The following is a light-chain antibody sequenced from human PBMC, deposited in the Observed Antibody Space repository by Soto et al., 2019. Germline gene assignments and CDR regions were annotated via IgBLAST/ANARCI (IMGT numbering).Light chain of an antibody. CDR2: GAS. V-gene: IGKV1-9*01. CDR3: QQLKSYPLT. Sequence: DIQLTQSPSFLSASVGDRVIITCRASQGVSSNLAWYQQKPGKAPKVLISGASTLQSGVPSRFSGSGSGTEFTLTISSLQPEDFATYYCQQLKSYPLTFGGGTKVDIK. CDR1: QGVSSN. J-gene: IGKJ4*01.